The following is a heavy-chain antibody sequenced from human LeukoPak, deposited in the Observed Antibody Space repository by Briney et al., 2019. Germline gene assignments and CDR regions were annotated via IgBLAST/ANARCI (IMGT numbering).Heavy chain of an antibody. V-gene: IGHV4-34*01. J-gene: IGHJ5*02. Sequence: RPGGSLRLSCAASGFTFSNAWMNWVRQPPGKGLEWIGEINHSGGTNYNPSLKSRVTISVDTSKNQFSLKLSSVTAADTAVYYCARLTPVLRYFDWLAGWFDPWGQGTLVTVSS. CDR1: GFTFSNAW. CDR2: INHSGGT. D-gene: IGHD3-9*01. CDR3: ARLTPVLRYFDWLAGWFDP.